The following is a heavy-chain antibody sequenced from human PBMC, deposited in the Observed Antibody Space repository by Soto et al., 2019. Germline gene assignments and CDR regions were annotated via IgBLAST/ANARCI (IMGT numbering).Heavy chain of an antibody. D-gene: IGHD2-15*01. CDR2: IYYSGST. CDR3: ARVSSQGIIGYCSGGSCYSYGMDV. CDR1: GGSISSGGYY. J-gene: IGHJ6*02. V-gene: IGHV4-31*03. Sequence: PSETLSLTCTVSGGSISSGGYYWSWIRQHPGKGLEWIGYIYYSGSTYYNPSLKSRVTISVDTSKNQFSLKLSSVTAADTAVYYCARVSSQGIIGYCSGGSCYSYGMDVWGQGTTVTVSS.